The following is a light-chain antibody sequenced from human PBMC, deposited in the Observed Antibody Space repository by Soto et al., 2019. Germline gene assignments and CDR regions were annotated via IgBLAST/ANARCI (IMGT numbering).Light chain of an antibody. CDR1: QSVSSN. V-gene: IGKV3-15*01. Sequence: EIVMTQSPATLSVSPGERATLSCRASQSVSSNLAWYQQKPGQAPRLLIYGASTRATGIPARFSGSGSGTESTLIISSLPAEYFAVYYCQQYNNWGTFGPGTKVEIK. J-gene: IGKJ1*01. CDR3: QQYNNWGT. CDR2: GAS.